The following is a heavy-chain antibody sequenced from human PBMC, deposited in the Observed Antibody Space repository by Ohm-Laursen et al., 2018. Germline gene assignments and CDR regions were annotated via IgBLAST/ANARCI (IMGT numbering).Heavy chain of an antibody. J-gene: IGHJ4*02. CDR1: GFTFSSYW. D-gene: IGHD3-10*01. CDR3: ARIWFGESRYFDY. CDR2: IKQDGSEK. Sequence: SLRLSCAASGFTFSSYWMSWVRQAPGKGLEWVANIKQDGSEKYYVDSVKGRFTISRDNAKNSLYLQMNSLRAEDTAVYYCARIWFGESRYFDYWGQGTLVTVSS. V-gene: IGHV3-7*01.